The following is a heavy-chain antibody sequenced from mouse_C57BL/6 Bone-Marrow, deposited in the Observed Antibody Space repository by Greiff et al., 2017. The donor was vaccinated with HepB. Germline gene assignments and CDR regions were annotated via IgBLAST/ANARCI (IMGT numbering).Heavy chain of an antibody. CDR2: IYPRSGNT. D-gene: IGHD3-2*01. V-gene: IGHV1-81*01. CDR3: ARDRDWYFDV. CDR1: GYTFPSYG. Sequence: VKLVESGAELARPGASVKLSCKASGYTFPSYGISWVKQRTGQGLEWIGEIYPRSGNTYYNEKFKGKATLTADKSSRPAYMELRSLTSEDSAVYFCARDRDWYFDVWGTVTTVTVSS. J-gene: IGHJ1*03.